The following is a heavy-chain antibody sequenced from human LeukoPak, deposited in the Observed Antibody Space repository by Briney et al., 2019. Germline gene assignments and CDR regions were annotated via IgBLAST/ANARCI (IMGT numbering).Heavy chain of an antibody. CDR1: GFTFSSYS. CDR2: ISSSSSYI. Sequence: PGGSLRLSCAASGFTFSSYSMNWVRQAPGKGLEWVSSISSSSSYIYYADSVKGRFTISRHNDKNSLYLQMNSLRAGDTVVYYCARDPTGTGFFDYWGQGTLVTVSS. D-gene: IGHD1-1*01. J-gene: IGHJ4*02. V-gene: IGHV3-21*01. CDR3: ARDPTGTGFFDY.